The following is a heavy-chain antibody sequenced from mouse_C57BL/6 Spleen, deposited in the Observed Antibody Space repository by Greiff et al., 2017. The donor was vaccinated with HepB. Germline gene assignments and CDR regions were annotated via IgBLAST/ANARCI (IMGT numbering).Heavy chain of an antibody. J-gene: IGHJ3*01. V-gene: IGHV1-81*01. CDR3: ARWGYDEAFAY. CDR2: IYPRSGNT. Sequence: VQLQQSGAELARPGASVKLSCKASGYTFTSYGISWVKQRTGQGLEWIGEIYPRSGNTYYNEKFKGKATLTADKSSSTAYMELRSLTSEDSAGYFCARWGYDEAFAYWGQGTLVTVSA. CDR1: GYTFTSYG. D-gene: IGHD2-2*01.